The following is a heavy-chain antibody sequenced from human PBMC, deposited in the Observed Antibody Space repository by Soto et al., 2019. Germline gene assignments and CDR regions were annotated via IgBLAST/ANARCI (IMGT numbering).Heavy chain of an antibody. CDR1: GGSVSSGSYY. CDR3: ARRCHYYYDSSGYWNDAFDI. CDR2: IYYSGST. V-gene: IGHV4-61*01. D-gene: IGHD3-22*01. Sequence: SETLSLTCTVSGGSVSSGSYYWSWIRQPPGKGLEWIGYIYYSGSTNYNPSLKSRVTISVDTSKNQFSLKLSSVTAADTAVYYCARRCHYYYDSSGYWNDAFDIWGQGTMVTVSS. J-gene: IGHJ3*02.